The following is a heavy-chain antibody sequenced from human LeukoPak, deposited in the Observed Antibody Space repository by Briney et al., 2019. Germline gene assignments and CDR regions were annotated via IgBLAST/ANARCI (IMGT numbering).Heavy chain of an antibody. J-gene: IGHJ4*02. D-gene: IGHD4-23*01. Sequence: SETLSLTCTVSGDSISSSSSYWGWIRQPPGKGLEWIGYIYYSGSTYYNPSLKSRVTISVDTSKNQFSLKLSSVTAADTAVYYCASDSYGGIPGDYWGQGTLVTVSS. V-gene: IGHV4-39*07. CDR1: GDSISSSSSY. CDR3: ASDSYGGIPGDY. CDR2: IYYSGST.